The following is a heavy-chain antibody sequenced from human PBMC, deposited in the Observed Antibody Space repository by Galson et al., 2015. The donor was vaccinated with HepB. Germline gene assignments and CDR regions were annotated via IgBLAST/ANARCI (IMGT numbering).Heavy chain of an antibody. CDR1: GYTFTGYY. D-gene: IGHD4-17*01. J-gene: IGHJ6*02. V-gene: IGHV1-2*04. CDR2: INPNSGGT. Sequence: SVKVSCKASGYTFTGYYMHWVRQAPGQGLEWMGWINPNSGGTNYAQKFQGWVTMTRDTSISTAYMELSRLRSDDTAVYYCARERDASYGDYPYDYYYGMDVWGQGTTVTVSS. CDR3: ARERDASYGDYPYDYYYGMDV.